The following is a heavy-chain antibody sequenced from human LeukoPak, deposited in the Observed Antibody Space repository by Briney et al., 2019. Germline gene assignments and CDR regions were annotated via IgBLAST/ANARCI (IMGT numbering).Heavy chain of an antibody. CDR2: VNPYSGAT. CDR3: ARIRGGNNYHFDS. Sequence: ASVKVSCKASGYTFTAYYIHWVRQAPGQGLEWMGWVNPYSGATNFAQKFQGRVTMTRDTSITTAYMDLTRLTSDDTAVYYCARIRGGNNYHFDSWGQGTLVTVSS. J-gene: IGHJ4*02. V-gene: IGHV1-2*02. D-gene: IGHD1-26*01. CDR1: GYTFTAYY.